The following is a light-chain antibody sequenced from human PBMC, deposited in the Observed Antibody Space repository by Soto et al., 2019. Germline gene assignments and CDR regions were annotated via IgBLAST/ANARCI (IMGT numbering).Light chain of an antibody. CDR2: DAS. J-gene: IGKJ1*01. CDR3: LQDYNYPWT. Sequence: AIQMTQSPSSLSASVGDRVIITCRASQGIRNDLGWFQQKPGKAPKLLIYDASSLQSGVPSRFRGSGSGTDFTLTISSLQPEDFATYYCLQDYNYPWTFGQGTKVDIK. CDR1: QGIRND. V-gene: IGKV1-6*01.